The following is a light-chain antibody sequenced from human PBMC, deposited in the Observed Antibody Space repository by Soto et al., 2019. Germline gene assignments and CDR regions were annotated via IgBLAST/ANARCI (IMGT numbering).Light chain of an antibody. J-gene: IGLJ3*02. V-gene: IGLV2-11*01. CDR1: SSAVGDYNY. Sequence: QSALTQPRSVSGSPGQSVTISCTGPSSAVGDYNYVSWYQQQPGKAPKLVIYEVTKRPSGVPDRFSGSKSGNTASLTISGLQAEDEGDYYCCSYAGSSTWVFGGGTKLTVL. CDR3: CSYAGSSTWV. CDR2: EVT.